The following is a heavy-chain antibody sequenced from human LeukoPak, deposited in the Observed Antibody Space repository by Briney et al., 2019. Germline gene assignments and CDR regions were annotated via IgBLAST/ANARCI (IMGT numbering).Heavy chain of an antibody. CDR2: ISSSSSYI. D-gene: IGHD3-10*01. CDR3: ARVGYYGSAGSYYYGMDV. Sequence: GRSLRLSCAASGFTFSSYSMNWVRQAPGKGLEWVSSISSSSSYIYYADSVKGRFTISRDNAKNSLYLQMNSLRAEDTAVNYCARVGYYGSAGSYYYGMDVWGQGTTVTVSS. J-gene: IGHJ6*02. CDR1: GFTFSSYS. V-gene: IGHV3-21*01.